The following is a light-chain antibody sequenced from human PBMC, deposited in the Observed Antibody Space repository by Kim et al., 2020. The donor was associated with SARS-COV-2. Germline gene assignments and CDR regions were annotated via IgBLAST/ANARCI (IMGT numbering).Light chain of an antibody. CDR3: CSYTTTSTLV. CDR2: NVY. CDR1: STDVGRYDY. V-gene: IGLV2-14*04. J-gene: IGLJ3*02. Sequence: GQSITISGTGTSTDVGRYDYVSWYQQHPGKVPKLMIYNVYNRPSGVSDRFSGSKSGNTASLTISGLQADDEADYYCCSYTTTSTLVFGGGTKLTVL.